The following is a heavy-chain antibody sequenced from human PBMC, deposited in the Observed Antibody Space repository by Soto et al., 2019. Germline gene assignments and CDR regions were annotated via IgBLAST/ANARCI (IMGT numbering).Heavy chain of an antibody. CDR3: ARAGMRSSWYAFDP. CDR2: IYNSATT. CDR1: GDSISTYY. J-gene: IGHJ5*02. Sequence: SETLSLTCTVSGDSISTYYWTWIRQPPGKGLEWIGYIYNSATTKYNPSLKSRVTISVDTSKNQFSLKLSSVTAADTAVYYCARAGMRSSWYAFDPWGQGTLVTVSS. D-gene: IGHD6-13*01. V-gene: IGHV4-59*08.